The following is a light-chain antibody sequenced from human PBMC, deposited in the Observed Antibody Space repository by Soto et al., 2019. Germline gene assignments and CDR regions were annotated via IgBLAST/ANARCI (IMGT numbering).Light chain of an antibody. J-gene: IGKJ1*01. CDR3: QQYGSSPWT. V-gene: IGKV3-20*01. CDR1: QSVSSNY. CDR2: GAS. Sequence: EIVLTQSPGTLSLSPGERATLSCRASQSVSSNYLAWYQQKPGQPPRLLIYGASSRATGVPDRFRGGGSGTDFTLTISRLEPEDLAVYYCQQYGSSPWTFGQGDKVEIK.